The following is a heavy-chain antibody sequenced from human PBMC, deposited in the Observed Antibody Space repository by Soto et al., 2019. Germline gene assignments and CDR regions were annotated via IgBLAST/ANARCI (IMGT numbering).Heavy chain of an antibody. CDR1: GGSISSGDYY. V-gene: IGHV4-31*03. CDR3: ARWWSGSRQGFDP. Sequence: QVQLQESGPGLVKPSQTLSLTCTVSGGSISSGDYYWSWIRQHPGKGLEWIGYIYYSGSTYYNPSPNSRVTXSXYXPKNQFSLKLSSVTAADTAVYYCARWWSGSRQGFDPWGQGTLVTVSS. CDR2: IYYSGST. J-gene: IGHJ5*02. D-gene: IGHD3-3*01.